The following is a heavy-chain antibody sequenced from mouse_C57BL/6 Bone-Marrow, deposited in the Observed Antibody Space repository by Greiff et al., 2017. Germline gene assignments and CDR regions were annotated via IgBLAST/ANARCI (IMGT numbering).Heavy chain of an antibody. CDR3: ARPYYSNYWYFDV. CDR2: IYPGSGST. CDR1: GYTFTSYW. Sequence: QVQLQQPGAELVKPGASVKMSCKASGYTFTSYWITWVKQRPGQGLEWIGDIYPGSGSTNYNDKFKSKATLTVDTSSSTAYMQLISLTSEDSAVYYCARPYYSNYWYFDVWGTGTTVTVSS. D-gene: IGHD2-5*01. J-gene: IGHJ1*03. V-gene: IGHV1-55*01.